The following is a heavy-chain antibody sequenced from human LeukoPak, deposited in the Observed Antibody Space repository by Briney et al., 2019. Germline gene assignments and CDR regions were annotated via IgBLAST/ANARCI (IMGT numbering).Heavy chain of an antibody. CDR3: VYCSSTTCYMARPYY. CDR2: IFHSGNT. CDR1: GGSISSGGYS. Sequence: PSETLSLTCAVSGGSISSGGYSWSWIRQPPGKGLECIGYIFHSGNTYYNPSLKSRVTISVDRSKNQFSLKLSSVTAADTAVYYCVYCSSTTCYMARPYYWGQGTLVTASS. V-gene: IGHV4-30-2*01. J-gene: IGHJ4*02. D-gene: IGHD2-2*02.